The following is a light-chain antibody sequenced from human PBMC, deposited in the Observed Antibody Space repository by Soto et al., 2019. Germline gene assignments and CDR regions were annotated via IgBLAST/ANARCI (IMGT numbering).Light chain of an antibody. CDR3: EKHAHWPRIT. CDR2: DPS. J-gene: IGKJ5*01. Sequence: EIVLTQSPATLSLSPGARATLSCRASQSVSSYLAWYQQKPGQAPRLLFYDPSDRATGIPGRSSGSGSGPDYTFSISGLVPKDFAVYFCEKHAHWPRITFGEGTRREIK. CDR1: QSVSSY. V-gene: IGKV3-11*01.